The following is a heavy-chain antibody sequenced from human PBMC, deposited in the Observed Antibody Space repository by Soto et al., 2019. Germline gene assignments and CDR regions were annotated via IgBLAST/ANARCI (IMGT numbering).Heavy chain of an antibody. D-gene: IGHD3-22*01. CDR3: ARDGSGYRSRASPMDV. Sequence: QVQLVQSGAEVKKPGSSMKVSCKASGDTFSSYAISWVRQAPGQGLEWMGGIIPIFGTANYAQKFQGRVTITADESTSTAYMELSSLSSEDTAVYYCARDGSGYRSRASPMDVWGQGTTVTVSS. CDR2: IIPIFGTA. J-gene: IGHJ6*02. V-gene: IGHV1-69*01. CDR1: GDTFSSYA.